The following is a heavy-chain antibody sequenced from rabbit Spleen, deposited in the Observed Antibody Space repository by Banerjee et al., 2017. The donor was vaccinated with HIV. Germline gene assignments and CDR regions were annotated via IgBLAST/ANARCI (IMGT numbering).Heavy chain of an antibody. J-gene: IGHJ4*01. CDR1: GFSFTFIDY. CDR3: ARDGAGGSYFAL. V-gene: IGHV1S45*01. CDR2: VAAGVSFTS. Sequence: QQQLVESGGGLVQPGGSLTLTCTASGFSFTFIDYLCWVRQPPGKGPEWIACVAAGVSFTSYYATWAKGRFTISKTSSTTVTLQMTSLTAADTATYFCARDGAGGSYFALWGPGTLVTVS. D-gene: IGHD8-1*01.